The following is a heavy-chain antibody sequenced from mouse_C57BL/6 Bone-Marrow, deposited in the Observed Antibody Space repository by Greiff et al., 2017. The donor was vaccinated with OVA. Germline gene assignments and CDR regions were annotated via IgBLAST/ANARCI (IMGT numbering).Heavy chain of an antibody. CDR2: IYPGSGNT. CDR1: GYTFTDYY. CDR3: LTAQGFAY. Sequence: QVQLKESGAELVRPGASVKLSCKASGYTFTDYYINWVKQRPGQGLEWIARIYPGSGNTYYNEKFKGKATLTADKSSSTAYMQLSSLTSEDSAVYFCLTAQGFAYWGQGTLVTVSA. J-gene: IGHJ3*01. V-gene: IGHV1-76*01. D-gene: IGHD3-2*02.